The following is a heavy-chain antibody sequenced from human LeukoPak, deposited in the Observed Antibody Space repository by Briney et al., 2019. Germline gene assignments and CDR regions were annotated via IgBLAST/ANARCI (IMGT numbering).Heavy chain of an antibody. CDR2: IYTSGST. CDR1: GGSISSGSYY. V-gene: IGHV4-61*02. D-gene: IGHD3-3*01. J-gene: IGHJ4*02. CDR3: AREGSRFLEWLLDY. Sequence: SETLSLTCTVSGGSISSGSYYWSWIRQPAGKGLEWIGRIYTSGSTNYNPSLKSRVTISVDTSKNQFSLKLSSVTAADTTVYYCAREGSRFLEWLLDYWGQGTLVTVSS.